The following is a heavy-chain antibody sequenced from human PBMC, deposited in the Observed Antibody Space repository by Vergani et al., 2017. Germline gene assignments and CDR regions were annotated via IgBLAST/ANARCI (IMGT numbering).Heavy chain of an antibody. CDR1: GGSFSGYY. CDR3: ARGPGIFGVVKYPS. CDR2: INHSGST. V-gene: IGHV4-34*01. Sequence: QVQLQQWGAGLLKPSETLSLTCAVYGGSFSGYYWSWIRQPPGKGLEWIGEINHSGSTNYNPSLKSRVTISVDTSKNQFSLKLSFVTAADTAVYYCARGPGIFGVVKYPSWGQGTLVTVSS. D-gene: IGHD3-3*01. J-gene: IGHJ4*02.